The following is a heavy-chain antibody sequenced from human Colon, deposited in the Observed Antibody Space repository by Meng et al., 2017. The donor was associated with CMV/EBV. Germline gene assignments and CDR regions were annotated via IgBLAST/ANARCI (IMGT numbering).Heavy chain of an antibody. CDR2: IYYIGGT. J-gene: IGHJ5*02. CDR1: GASVATGRYY. Sequence: VHLPESGPGFVKPSETRSLTCTVSGASVATGRYYWSWIRQPPGKGLEWIAYIYYIGGTNYNPSLKSRLTISLDTSKNQFSLSLRSVTAADTAVYYCARVSGRSFDPWGQGTLVTVSS. V-gene: IGHV4-61*01. CDR3: ARVSGRSFDP. D-gene: IGHD3-10*01.